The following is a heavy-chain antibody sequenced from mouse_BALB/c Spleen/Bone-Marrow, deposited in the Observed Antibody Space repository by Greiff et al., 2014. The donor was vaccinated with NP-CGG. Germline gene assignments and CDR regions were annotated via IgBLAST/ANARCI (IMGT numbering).Heavy chain of an antibody. CDR1: GFTFTDYF. D-gene: IGHD5-1*01. V-gene: IGHV7-3*02. CDR3: ARDYSGYFDF. J-gene: IGHJ2*01. CDR2: IRNKPNGYTT. Sequence: VQLKESGGGLVQPGGSLRLSCTTSGFTFTDYFMTWVRQPPGKALKWLGFIRNKPNGYTTEYNPSVKGRFTISRDNSQGILYLQMNTLRAEDSAIYYCARDYSGYFDFWGRGTTLTVSS.